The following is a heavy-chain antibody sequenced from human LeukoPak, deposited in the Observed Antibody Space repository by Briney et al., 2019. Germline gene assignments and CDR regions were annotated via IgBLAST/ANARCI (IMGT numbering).Heavy chain of an antibody. D-gene: IGHD3-16*02. CDR2: IYYDGST. Sequence: PSETLSLTCTVSGASISSYCWSWIRQPPGKGLEWIGYIYYDGSTNYNPSLKSRVTISVDTSKNQFSLKLNSETAADTAVYYCARQPIVQRTYAFDIWGQGTMVTVSS. CDR3: ARQPIVQRTYAFDI. V-gene: IGHV4-59*08. CDR1: GASISSYC. J-gene: IGHJ3*02.